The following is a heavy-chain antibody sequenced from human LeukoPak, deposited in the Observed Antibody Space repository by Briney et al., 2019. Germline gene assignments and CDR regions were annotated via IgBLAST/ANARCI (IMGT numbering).Heavy chain of an antibody. D-gene: IGHD3-22*01. CDR2: ISAYNGNT. CDR1: GYTFTSYG. Sequence: ASVKVSCKASGYTFTSYGISWVRQAPGQGLEWMGWISAYNGNTNYAQKLQGRVTMTTDTSTSTDYMELRSLRSDDTAVYYCARLVSPLAYYYDSSGYLTDYWGQGTLVTVSS. J-gene: IGHJ4*02. V-gene: IGHV1-18*01. CDR3: ARLVSPLAYYYDSSGYLTDY.